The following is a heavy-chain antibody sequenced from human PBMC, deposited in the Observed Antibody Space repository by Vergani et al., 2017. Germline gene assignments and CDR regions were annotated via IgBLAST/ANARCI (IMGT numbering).Heavy chain of an antibody. D-gene: IGHD3-16*01. CDR2: ISSSSSTI. CDR3: ARTRLPFDY. J-gene: IGHJ4*02. V-gene: IGHV3-48*01. CDR1: GFTFSSSS. Sequence: EVHLVESGGGLVQPGGSLRLSCAASGFTFSSSSMNWVRQAPGKGLEWVSYISSSSSTIYYADSVKGRFTNSRDNAKNSLYLLMNSLRAEDTAVYYCARTRLPFDYWGQGTLVTVSS.